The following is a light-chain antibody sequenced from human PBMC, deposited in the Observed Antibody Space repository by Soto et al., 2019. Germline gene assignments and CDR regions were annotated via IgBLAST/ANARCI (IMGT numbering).Light chain of an antibody. CDR2: EVS. Sequence: QSVLAQPASVSGSPGQSITISCSGTSSDVGRYNYVSWYQQHPGKAPKLMIYEVSNRPSGVSHRFSGSKSGNTASLTISGLQAEYEADYYCSSYASNNLYVFGTGTKVTVL. V-gene: IGLV2-14*01. CDR3: SSYASNNLYV. J-gene: IGLJ1*01. CDR1: SSDVGRYNY.